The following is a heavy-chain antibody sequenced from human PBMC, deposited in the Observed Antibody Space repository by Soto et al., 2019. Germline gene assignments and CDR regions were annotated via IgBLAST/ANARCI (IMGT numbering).Heavy chain of an antibody. Sequence: ASVKVSFKASGYTFTGYYMHWVRQAPGQGLEWMGWINPNSGGTNYAQKFQGWVTMTRDTSISTAYMELSRLRSDDTAVYYCSRGWGYYYDSSGFRDAFDIWGQGTMVTVSS. D-gene: IGHD3-22*01. CDR1: GYTFTGYY. CDR3: SRGWGYYYDSSGFRDAFDI. CDR2: INPNSGGT. V-gene: IGHV1-2*04. J-gene: IGHJ3*02.